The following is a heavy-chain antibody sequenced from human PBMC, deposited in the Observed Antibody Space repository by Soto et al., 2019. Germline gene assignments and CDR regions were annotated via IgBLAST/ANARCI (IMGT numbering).Heavy chain of an antibody. V-gene: IGHV3-33*01. CDR1: GFTFSSYG. D-gene: IGHD3-3*01. CDR3: ARSLPDFWSGYFDY. CDR2: IWYDGSNK. Sequence: GGSLRLSCAASGFTFSSYGMHWVRQAPGKGLEWVAVIWYDGSNKYYADSVKGRFTISRDNSKNTLYLQMNSLRAEDTAVYYCARSLPDFWSGYFDYWGQGTLVTVSS. J-gene: IGHJ4*02.